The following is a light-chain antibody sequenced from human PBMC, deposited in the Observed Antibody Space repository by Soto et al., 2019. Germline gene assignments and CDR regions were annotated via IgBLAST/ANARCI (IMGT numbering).Light chain of an antibody. V-gene: IGKV3-20*01. CDR2: GAS. CDR3: QHYGTSLWT. J-gene: IGKJ1*01. Sequence: EIMLTQSPGTLSLSPGERATLSCRASQSVSSSFLAWYQQKPGLAPRLLIYGASIRATGIPDRFSGSGSGTDFTLTISRLEPEDFAMDLCQHYGTSLWTFGQWTKVEIK. CDR1: QSVSSSF.